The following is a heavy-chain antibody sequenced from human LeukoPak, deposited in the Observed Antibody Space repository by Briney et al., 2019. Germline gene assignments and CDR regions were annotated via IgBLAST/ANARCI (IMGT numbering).Heavy chain of an antibody. V-gene: IGHV3-7*03. D-gene: IGHD3-22*01. CDR1: GFTFSSYW. J-gene: IGHJ4*02. CDR3: AKTVPYYDSSSRYFDY. CDR2: IKQDGSEK. Sequence: PGGSLRLSCAASGFTFSSYWMSWVRQAPGKGLEWVANIKQDGSEKYYVDSVKGRFTISRDNAKNSLYLQMNSLRAEDTAVYYCAKTVPYYDSSSRYFDYWGQGTLVTVS.